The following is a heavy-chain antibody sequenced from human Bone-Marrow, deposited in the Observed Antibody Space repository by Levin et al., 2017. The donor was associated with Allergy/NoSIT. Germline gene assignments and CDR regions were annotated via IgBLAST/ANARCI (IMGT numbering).Heavy chain of an antibody. CDR2: ISSTSNFI. CDR1: GFTFSSYT. V-gene: IGHV3-21*01. J-gene: IGHJ4*02. CDR3: AREYSSSSGKTFDY. D-gene: IGHD6-6*01. Sequence: GESLKISCAASGFTFSSYTMNWVRQAPGKGLEWVSSISSTSNFIYYADSLKGRFTISRDNAKSSLYLQMNNLRAEDAAVYYCAREYSSSSGKTFDYWGQGTLVTVSS.